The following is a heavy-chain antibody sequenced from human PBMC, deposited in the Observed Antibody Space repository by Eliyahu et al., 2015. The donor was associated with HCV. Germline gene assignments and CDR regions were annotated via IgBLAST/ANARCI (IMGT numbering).Heavy chain of an antibody. D-gene: IGHD3-16*02. J-gene: IGHJ6*02. CDR2: IYHSGSS. CDR1: GGSIXSGXYS. Sequence: QLQLQESGSGLVKPSQTLSLTCAVSGGSIXSGXYSWXWIRQPPRKGLEWIGYIYHSGSSYYNPSLKSRVTISVDRSKNQFSLKLSSVTAADTAVYYCARASSRLGELSSDPYYYGMDVWGQGTTVTVSS. CDR3: ARASSRLGELSSDPYYYGMDV. V-gene: IGHV4-30-2*01.